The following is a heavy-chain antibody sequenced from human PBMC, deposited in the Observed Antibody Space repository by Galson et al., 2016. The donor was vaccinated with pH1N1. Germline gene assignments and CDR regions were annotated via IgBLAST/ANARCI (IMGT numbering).Heavy chain of an antibody. CDR1: GGTFSNYA. D-gene: IGHD3-22*01. CDR2: INPNFRTA. Sequence: SVKVSCKASGGTFSNYAISWVRQAPGQGLEWMGGINPNFRTANYAQKFQGRVTITTDESTSTAYMELSSLRSEDTAVYYCARVKNLYGSSGYYYVFDYWGQGALVTVSS. J-gene: IGHJ4*02. CDR3: ARVKNLYGSSGYYYVFDY. V-gene: IGHV1-69*05.